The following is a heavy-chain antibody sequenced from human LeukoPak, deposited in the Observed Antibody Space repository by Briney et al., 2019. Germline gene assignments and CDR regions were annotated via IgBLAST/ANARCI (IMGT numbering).Heavy chain of an antibody. Sequence: GESLQISCKGSGYSFTSYWIGWVRPMPGKGLEWMGIIYPGDSDTRYSPSFQGQVTISADKSINTAYLQWSSLKASDTAMYYCARLAWRDGYNYYFDYWGQGTLVTVSS. CDR1: GYSFTSYW. J-gene: IGHJ4*02. CDR3: ARLAWRDGYNYYFDY. V-gene: IGHV5-51*01. CDR2: IYPGDSDT. D-gene: IGHD5-24*01.